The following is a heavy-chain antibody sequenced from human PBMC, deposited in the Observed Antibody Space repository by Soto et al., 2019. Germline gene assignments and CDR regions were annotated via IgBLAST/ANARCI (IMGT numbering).Heavy chain of an antibody. CDR3: AIAEVTIFGVVSGGGAFDI. J-gene: IGHJ3*02. D-gene: IGHD3-3*01. CDR2: INPSGGST. Sequence: QVQLVQSGAEVKKPGASVKVSCKASGYTFTSYYMHWVRQAPGQGLEWMGIINPSGGSTGYAQKFQGRVTMTRDTSTSTVYMELSSLRSEDTAVYYCAIAEVTIFGVVSGGGAFDIWGQGTMVTVSS. CDR1: GYTFTSYY. V-gene: IGHV1-46*01.